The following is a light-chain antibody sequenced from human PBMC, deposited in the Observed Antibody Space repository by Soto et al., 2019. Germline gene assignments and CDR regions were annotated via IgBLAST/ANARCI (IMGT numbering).Light chain of an antibody. Sequence: QSALTQPASVSGSPGQSITISCTATHSDDGYYNYVSWYQQHPGKAPKLMIYEGSKRPSGVSNRFSGSKSGNTASLTISGLQAEDEADYYCSSYTSTNTLLFGGGTKLTVI. CDR1: HSDDGYYNY. J-gene: IGLJ2*01. CDR2: EGS. CDR3: SSYTSTNTLL. V-gene: IGLV2-14*01.